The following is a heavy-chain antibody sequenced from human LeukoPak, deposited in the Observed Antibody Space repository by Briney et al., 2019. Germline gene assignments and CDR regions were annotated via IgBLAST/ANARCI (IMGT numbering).Heavy chain of an antibody. J-gene: IGHJ4*02. CDR1: GYTFTSYD. CDR2: MNPNSGNA. D-gene: IGHD6-13*01. CDR3: ARVSGAAAGSY. Sequence: EASVKVSCKASGYTFTSYDINWVRQATGQGLEWMGWMNPNSGNAGYAQKFQGRVTITADESTSTAYMELSSLRSEDTAVYYCARVSGAAAGSYWGQGTLVTVSS. V-gene: IGHV1-8*01.